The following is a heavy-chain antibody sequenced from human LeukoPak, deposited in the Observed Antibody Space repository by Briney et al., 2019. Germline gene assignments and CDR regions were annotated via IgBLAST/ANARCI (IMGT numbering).Heavy chain of an antibody. J-gene: IGHJ5*02. CDR1: GFTFSSYW. D-gene: IGHD2-2*01. CDR2: IKQDGSEK. Sequence: GGSLRLSCAASGFTFSSYWMSWVRQAPGKGLGWVANIKQDGSEKYYVDSVKGRFTISRDNAKNSLYLQMNSLRAEDTAVYYCARGKASGQLPASKWFDPWGQGTLVTVSS. V-gene: IGHV3-7*01. CDR3: ARGKASGQLPASKWFDP.